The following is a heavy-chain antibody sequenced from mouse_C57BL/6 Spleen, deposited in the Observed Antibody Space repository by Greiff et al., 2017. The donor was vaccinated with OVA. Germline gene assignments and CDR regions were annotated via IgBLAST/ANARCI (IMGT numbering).Heavy chain of an antibody. J-gene: IGHJ4*01. V-gene: IGHV1-26*01. CDR2: INPNNGGT. Sequence: VQLQQSGPELVKPGASVKISCKASGYTFTDYYMNWVKQSHGKSLEWIGDINPNNGGTSYNQKFKGKATLTVDKSSSTAYMELRSLTSEDSAVYYCARKLIYYGSKDYAMDYWGQGTSVTVSS. D-gene: IGHD1-1*01. CDR3: ARKLIYYGSKDYAMDY. CDR1: GYTFTDYY.